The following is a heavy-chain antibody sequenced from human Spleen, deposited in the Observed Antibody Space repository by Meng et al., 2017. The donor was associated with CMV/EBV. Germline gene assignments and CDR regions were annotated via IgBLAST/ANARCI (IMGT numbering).Heavy chain of an antibody. Sequence: SCTVSGGSISSYYWSWIRQPPGKGLEWIGYIYYSGSTNYNPSLKSRVTISVDTSKNQFSLKLSSVTAADTAVYYCARGSWELHFDYWGQGTLVTVSS. J-gene: IGHJ4*02. V-gene: IGHV4-59*01. D-gene: IGHD1-26*01. CDR2: IYYSGST. CDR3: ARGSWELHFDY. CDR1: GGSISSYY.